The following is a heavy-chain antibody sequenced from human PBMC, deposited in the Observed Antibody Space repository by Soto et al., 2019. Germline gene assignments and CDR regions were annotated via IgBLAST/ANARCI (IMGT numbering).Heavy chain of an antibody. D-gene: IGHD4-4*01. CDR2: VVVGSGDT. CDR1: GFIFINSV. J-gene: IGHJ6*01. V-gene: IGHV1-58*01. CDR3: AADVYSSPNLLGMDV. Sequence: QMQLVQSGPEVKKPGTSVKVSCKASGFIFINSVVQWVRQARGQGLEWIGWVVVGSGDTNLAQKFQGRVTITRDMSAGTGYMELSDLRSEDTAVFFCAADVYSSPNLLGMDVW.